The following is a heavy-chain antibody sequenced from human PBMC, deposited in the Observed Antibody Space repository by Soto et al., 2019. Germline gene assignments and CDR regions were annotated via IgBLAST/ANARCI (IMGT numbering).Heavy chain of an antibody. CDR2: IIPIFGTA. D-gene: IGHD2-15*01. V-gene: IGHV1-69*12. Sequence: QVQLVQSGAEVKKPGSSVKVSCKASGGTFSSYAISWVRQAPGQGLEWMGGIIPIFGTANYAQKFQGRVTITADESTSTAYMELSSLRSEDTAVYYCARDLSSRAGRGRKRGGNWFDHGGQGTLVTVSS. J-gene: IGHJ5*02. CDR3: ARDLSSRAGRGRKRGGNWFDH. CDR1: GGTFSSYA.